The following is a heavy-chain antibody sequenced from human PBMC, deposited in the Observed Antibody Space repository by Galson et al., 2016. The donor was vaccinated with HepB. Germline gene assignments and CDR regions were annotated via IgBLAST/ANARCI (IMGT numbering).Heavy chain of an antibody. V-gene: IGHV5-10-1*01. CDR2: IDPSDSYV. J-gene: IGHJ6*02. Sequence: QSGAEVKKPGESLRISCKGSGYSFISYWINWVRQMPGKGLEWMGRIDPSDSYVKYSPSFQGHVTISADKSSNTAYLQWSSLKASDTAMSYCARRSSGPTYYDYGMDVWGQGTTVTVSS. CDR1: GYSFISYW. CDR3: ARRSSGPTYYDYGMDV. D-gene: IGHD3-22*01.